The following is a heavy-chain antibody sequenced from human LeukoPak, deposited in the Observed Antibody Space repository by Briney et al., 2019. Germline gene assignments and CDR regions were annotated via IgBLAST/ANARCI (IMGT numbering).Heavy chain of an antibody. V-gene: IGHV3-30*04. Sequence: PGGSLRLSCAASGFTFSSYAMHWVRQAPGKGLEWVAVISYDGSNKYYADSVKGRFTISRDNSKNTLYLQMNSLRAEDTAVYYCARDGPSYYDFWSGYYGYYYYYMDVWGKGTTVTVSS. CDR3: ARDGPSYYDFWSGYYGYYYYYMDV. J-gene: IGHJ6*03. CDR2: ISYDGSNK. D-gene: IGHD3-3*01. CDR1: GFTFSSYA.